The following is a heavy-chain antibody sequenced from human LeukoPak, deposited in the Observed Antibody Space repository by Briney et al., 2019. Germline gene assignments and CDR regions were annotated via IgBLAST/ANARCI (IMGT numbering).Heavy chain of an antibody. Sequence: SETLSLTCTVSGGSISSSSYYWGWIRQPPGKGLEWIGSINYSGNTYYSPSLRSRVTISVDTSKNQFSLKLTSVTAADTAVYYCARGLVSSSRHLDYWGQGALVTVSS. J-gene: IGHJ4*02. CDR2: INYSGNT. CDR3: ARGLVSSSRHLDY. CDR1: GGSISSSSYY. V-gene: IGHV4-39*07. D-gene: IGHD6-13*01.